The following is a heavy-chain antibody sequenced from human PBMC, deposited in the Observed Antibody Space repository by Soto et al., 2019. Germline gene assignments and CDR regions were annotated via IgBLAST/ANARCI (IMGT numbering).Heavy chain of an antibody. CDR3: ARGLGYYDFWSGSYYYYYYGMDV. V-gene: IGHV1-8*01. Sequence: VASVKVSCKASGYTFTSYDINWVRQATGQGLEWMGWMNPNSGNTGYAQKFQGRVTMTRNTSISTAYMELSSLRSEDTAVYYCARGLGYYDFWSGSYYYYYYGMDVWGQGTTVTVSS. CDR1: GYTFTSYD. D-gene: IGHD3-3*01. J-gene: IGHJ6*02. CDR2: MNPNSGNT.